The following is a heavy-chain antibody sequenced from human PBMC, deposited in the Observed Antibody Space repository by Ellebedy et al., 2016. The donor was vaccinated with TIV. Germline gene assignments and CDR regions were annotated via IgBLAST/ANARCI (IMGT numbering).Heavy chain of an antibody. CDR2: ISPGDSDT. CDR3: ARTALTGTTVRWFAP. V-gene: IGHV5-51*01. J-gene: IGHJ5*02. CDR1: GYSFTSYW. D-gene: IGHD1-7*01. Sequence: KVSCKGSGYSFTSYWIGWVRQMPGKGLEWMGIISPGDSDTRSSPSFQGQVTISADKSISTAYLQWSSLKASDTAMYYCARTALTGTTVRWFAPWGQGTLVTVSS.